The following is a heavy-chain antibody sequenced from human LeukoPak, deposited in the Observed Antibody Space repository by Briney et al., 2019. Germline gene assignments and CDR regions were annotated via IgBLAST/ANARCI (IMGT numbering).Heavy chain of an antibody. J-gene: IGHJ4*02. Sequence: ASVKVSCKESGYTFTSYYMHRVRQAPGPGLEWMGIINPSGGSTSYAQKFQGRVTMTRDTSTSTVYMELSSLRSEDTAVYYCARGLEAAGATDYWGQGTLVTVSS. CDR1: GYTFTSYY. V-gene: IGHV1-46*01. CDR3: ARGLEAAGATDY. CDR2: INPSGGST. D-gene: IGHD1-26*01.